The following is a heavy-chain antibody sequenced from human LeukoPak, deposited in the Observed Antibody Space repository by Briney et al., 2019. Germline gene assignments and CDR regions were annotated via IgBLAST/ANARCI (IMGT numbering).Heavy chain of an antibody. CDR1: GFTFSSSN. Sequence: PGGSLRLSCAASGFTFSSSNMHWVRQAPGKGLEWVSFISGTSTAIYYADSVKGRFTISRDIARKSLYLQMNSLRDEDTAVYYCARYCTSTSCDLNSHYGMDVWGQGTTVTVSS. CDR2: ISGTSTAI. CDR3: ARYCTSTSCDLNSHYGMDV. V-gene: IGHV3-48*02. D-gene: IGHD2-2*01. J-gene: IGHJ6*02.